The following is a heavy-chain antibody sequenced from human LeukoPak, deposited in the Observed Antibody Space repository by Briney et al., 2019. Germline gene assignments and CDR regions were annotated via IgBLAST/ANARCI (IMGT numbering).Heavy chain of an antibody. D-gene: IGHD4-17*01. CDR2: ISGRGTTI. CDR1: GFTFSSYG. Sequence: GGSLRLSCAASGFTFSSYGMSWVRQAPGKGLERVSSISGRGTTIYYADSVKGRFTISRDNSENTLYLQMNSLRPEDTAVYYCVTEVRRPYFDSWGQGTLVTVSS. CDR3: VTEVRRPYFDS. V-gene: IGHV3-23*01. J-gene: IGHJ4*02.